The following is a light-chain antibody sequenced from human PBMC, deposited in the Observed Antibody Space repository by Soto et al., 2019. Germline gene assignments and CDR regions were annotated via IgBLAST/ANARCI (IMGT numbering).Light chain of an antibody. V-gene: IGKV1-5*01. J-gene: IGKJ2*01. CDR1: QNIHTW. CDR3: QQYQSLYT. CDR2: DAS. Sequence: DIQMTQSPSTLSASVGDRVTITCRASQNIHTWLAWYQQKPGKAPNLLIYDASSLESGVPSRFSGSGSGTEFTLTISSLQPDDFAVYYCQQYQSLYTFGQGTTLEIK.